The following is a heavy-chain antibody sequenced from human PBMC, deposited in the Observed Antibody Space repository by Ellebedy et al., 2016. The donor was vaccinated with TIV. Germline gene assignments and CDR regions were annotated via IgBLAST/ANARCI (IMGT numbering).Heavy chain of an antibody. V-gene: IGHV3-7*03. Sequence: GESLKISCAASGFILNNYLMSLVRQAPGEGPEWVASINQDGSEEYYVDSVRGRCTISRDNAKNSVSLQMNRLRVDDAAVYFCALPPDYYGSGSFDYWGQGMLVTVSS. CDR1: GFILNNYL. J-gene: IGHJ4*02. D-gene: IGHD3-10*01. CDR3: ALPPDYYGSGSFDY. CDR2: INQDGSEE.